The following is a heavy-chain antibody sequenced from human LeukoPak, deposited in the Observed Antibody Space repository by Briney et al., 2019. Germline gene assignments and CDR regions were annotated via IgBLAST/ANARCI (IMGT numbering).Heavy chain of an antibody. J-gene: IGHJ4*02. CDR1: GYTFTSYY. Sequence: GASVKVSCKASGYTFTSYYMHWVRQAPGQGLEWMGWISAYNGNTNYVQKVQGRVTMTTDTSTSTAYMELRSLRSDDTAVYYCARGSAYFDYWGQGTLVTVSS. CDR3: ARGSAYFDY. V-gene: IGHV1-18*04. CDR2: ISAYNGNT.